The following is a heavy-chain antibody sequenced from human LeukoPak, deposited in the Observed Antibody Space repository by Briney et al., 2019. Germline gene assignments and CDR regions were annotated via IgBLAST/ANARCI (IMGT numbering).Heavy chain of an antibody. D-gene: IGHD3-10*01. CDR1: GSSFSAYD. CDR2: VSYDGGNR. Sequence: GGSLRLSCAASGSSFSAYDMHWVRQAPGKGLEWVAVVSYDGGNRYHADSVKGRFTISRDNSKNTLYLQVNNLTTEDTAVYFCAKTMVRTAILLSLPSYYYGLDVWGTGTTVTVSS. V-gene: IGHV3-30*18. CDR3: AKTMVRTAILLSLPSYYYGLDV. J-gene: IGHJ6*04.